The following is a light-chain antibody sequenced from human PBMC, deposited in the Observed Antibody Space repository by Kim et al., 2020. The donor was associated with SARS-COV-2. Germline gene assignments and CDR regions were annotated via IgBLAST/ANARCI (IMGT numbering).Light chain of an antibody. CDR3: TSYTGANTVV. J-gene: IGLJ2*01. Sequence: GPSIPLSCHGTSHLVCNLHYVSWFPQPPDKAPKLIIYDVSYRPSGVSTRFSGSKSGNTASLTISGLQAADEADYYCTSYTGANTVVFGGGTQLTVL. CDR2: DVS. CDR1: SHLVCNLHY. V-gene: IGLV2-14*03.